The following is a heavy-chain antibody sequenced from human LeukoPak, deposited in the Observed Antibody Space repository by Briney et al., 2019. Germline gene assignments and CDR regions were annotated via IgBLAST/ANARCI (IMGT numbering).Heavy chain of an antibody. D-gene: IGHD3-10*01. CDR1: GFTFSSYA. J-gene: IGHJ4*02. CDR2: ISGSGGST. Sequence: GGSLRLSCAASGFTFSSYAMSWVRQAPGEGLEWVSAISGSGGSTYYADSVKGRFTISRDNSKNTLYLQMTSLRAEDTAVYYCAKDLGFGELGLDYWGQGTVATVSS. V-gene: IGHV3-23*01. CDR3: AKDLGFGELGLDY.